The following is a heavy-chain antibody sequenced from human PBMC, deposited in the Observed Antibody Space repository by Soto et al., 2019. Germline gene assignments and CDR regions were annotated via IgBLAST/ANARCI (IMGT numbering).Heavy chain of an antibody. Sequence: SETLSLTCTVSGGSINSYYWSWIRQPAGKGLGWIGRIYTSGSTNYNPSLKSRVTMSVDTSKNQFSLKLSSVTAADTAVYYCARGRGYYDSSWVYYYGMDVWDQGTTVTVSS. D-gene: IGHD3-22*01. J-gene: IGHJ6*02. V-gene: IGHV4-4*07. CDR3: ARGRGYYDSSWVYYYGMDV. CDR1: GGSINSYY. CDR2: IYTSGST.